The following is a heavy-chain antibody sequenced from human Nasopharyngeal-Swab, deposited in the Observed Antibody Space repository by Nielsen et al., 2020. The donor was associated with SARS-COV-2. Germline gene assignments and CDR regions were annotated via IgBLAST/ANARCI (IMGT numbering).Heavy chain of an antibody. D-gene: IGHD3-16*02. V-gene: IGHV4-39*01. CDR2: IYYSGST. CDR3: ARRETMITFGGVIAYYYGMDV. J-gene: IGHJ6*02. Sequence: WIRQPPGKGLEWIGSIYYSGSTYYNPSLKSRVTISADTSKNQFSLKLSSVTAADTAVYYCARRETMITFGGVIAYYYGMDVWGQGTTVTVSS.